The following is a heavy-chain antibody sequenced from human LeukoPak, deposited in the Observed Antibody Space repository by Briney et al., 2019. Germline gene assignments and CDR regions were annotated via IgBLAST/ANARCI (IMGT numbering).Heavy chain of an antibody. V-gene: IGHV3-33*01. CDR3: ARAYYDILTGYYSGSSTTFDY. Sequence: GRSLRLSCAASGFAFSSSGMHWVRQAPGKGLEWVAVVWYDGSNKHYADSVKGRFTISRDNSNNTLYLQMNSLRAEDTAVYYCARAYYDILTGYYSGSSTTFDYWGQGTLVTVSS. D-gene: IGHD3-9*01. J-gene: IGHJ4*02. CDR1: GFAFSSSG. CDR2: VWYDGSNK.